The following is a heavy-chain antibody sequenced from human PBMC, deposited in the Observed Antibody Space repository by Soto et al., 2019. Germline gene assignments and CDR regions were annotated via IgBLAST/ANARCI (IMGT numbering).Heavy chain of an antibody. CDR1: GGTFSSYA. D-gene: IGHD2-2*01. Sequence: SVKVSCKASGGTFSSYAISWVRQAPGQGLEWMGGIIPIFGTANYAQKFQGRVTITADESTSTAYMELSSLRSEDTAVYYCARHVIVLEITVESDNYYFGMDVWGPGTTVTVSS. CDR2: IIPIFGTA. J-gene: IGHJ6*02. CDR3: ARHVIVLEITVESDNYYFGMDV. V-gene: IGHV1-69*13.